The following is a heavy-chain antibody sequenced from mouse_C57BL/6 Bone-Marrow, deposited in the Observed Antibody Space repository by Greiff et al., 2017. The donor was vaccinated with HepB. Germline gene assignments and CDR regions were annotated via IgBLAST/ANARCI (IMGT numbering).Heavy chain of an antibody. D-gene: IGHD2-2*01. Sequence: EVQLQQSGPELVKPGASVKIPCKASGYTFTDYNMDWVKQSHGKSLEWIGDINPNNGGTIYNQKFKGKATLTVDKSSSTAYMELRSLTSEDTAVYYCARRGPYGYSYAMDYWGQGTSVTVSS. CDR3: ARRGPYGYSYAMDY. CDR1: GYTFTDYN. V-gene: IGHV1-18*01. J-gene: IGHJ4*01. CDR2: INPNNGGT.